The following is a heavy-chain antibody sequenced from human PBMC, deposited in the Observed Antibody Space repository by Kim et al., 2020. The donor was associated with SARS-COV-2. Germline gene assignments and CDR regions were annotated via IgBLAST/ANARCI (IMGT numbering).Heavy chain of an antibody. Sequence: GGYLRLSCAASGFTFSRYSMNWVRQAPGKGLEWVSYISSSSSDIYSADSVKGRFTISRDNAKNSLYLQMNSLRAEDTAVYFCAREIDQQLSARGFSPFDFWGQGTLVTVS. V-gene: IGHV3-21*01. D-gene: IGHD6-13*01. CDR1: GFTFSRYS. J-gene: IGHJ4*02. CDR2: ISSSSSDI. CDR3: AREIDQQLSARGFSPFDF.